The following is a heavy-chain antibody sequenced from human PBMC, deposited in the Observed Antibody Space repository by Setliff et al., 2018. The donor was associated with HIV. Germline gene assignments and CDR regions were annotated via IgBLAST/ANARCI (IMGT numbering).Heavy chain of an antibody. CDR3: ARGVWDMVYAIFTYYYYYMDV. D-gene: IGHD2-8*01. J-gene: IGHJ6*03. V-gene: IGHV3-7*03. CDR2: IKQDGSEK. Sequence: PGGSLRLSCAASGFTFSSYWMSWVRQAPGKGLEWVANIKQDGSEKYYVDSVKGRFTISRDNAKNSLYLQMNSLRAEDTAVYYCARGVWDMVYAIFTYYYYYMDVWGKGTTVTVS. CDR1: GFTFSSYW.